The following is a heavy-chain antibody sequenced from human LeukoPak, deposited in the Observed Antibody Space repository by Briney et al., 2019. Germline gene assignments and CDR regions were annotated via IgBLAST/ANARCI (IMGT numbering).Heavy chain of an antibody. CDR1: GGSISSYY. CDR2: IYTSGST. J-gene: IGHJ5*02. D-gene: IGHD3-3*01. CDR3: ARGRGFRFLEWLLFDP. Sequence: SETLSLTCTVSGGSISSYYWSWIRQPAGKGLEWIGRIYTSGSTNYNPSLKSRVTMSVDTSKNQFSLKLSSVTAADTAVYYCARGRGFRFLEWLLFDPWGQGTLVTVSS. V-gene: IGHV4-4*07.